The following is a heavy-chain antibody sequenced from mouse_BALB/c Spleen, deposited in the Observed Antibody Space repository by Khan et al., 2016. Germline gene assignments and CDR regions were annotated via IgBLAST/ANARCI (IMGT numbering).Heavy chain of an antibody. Sequence: QVQLKQSGAELVKPGASVKLSCKASGYTFTSYYMYWVKQRPGQGLEWIGEINPSNGGTNFNEKFKSKATLTVDKSSSTAYMQLSSLTSEDSAVYYCTNGSSYVGYAMDYCGQGTSVTVSS. CDR2: INPSNGGT. D-gene: IGHD1-1*01. CDR3: TNGSSYVGYAMDY. V-gene: IGHV1S81*02. J-gene: IGHJ4*01. CDR1: GYTFTSYY.